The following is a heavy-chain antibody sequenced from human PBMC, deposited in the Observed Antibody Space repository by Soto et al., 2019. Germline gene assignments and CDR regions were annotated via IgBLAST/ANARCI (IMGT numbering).Heavy chain of an antibody. CDR3: AKGNQPFSTSGVPDY. V-gene: IGHV3-9*01. CDR2: ISWNSGSI. Sequence: HPGGSLRLSCAASGFTFDDYAMHWVRQAPGKGLEWVSGISWNSGSIGYADSVKGRFTISRDNAKNSLYLQMNSLRAEDTALYYCAKGNQPFSTSGVPDYWGQGTLVTVSS. J-gene: IGHJ4*02. CDR1: GFTFDDYA. D-gene: IGHD3-10*01.